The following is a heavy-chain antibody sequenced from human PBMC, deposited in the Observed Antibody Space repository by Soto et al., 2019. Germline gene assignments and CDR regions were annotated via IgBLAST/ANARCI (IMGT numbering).Heavy chain of an antibody. CDR3: ASSVLVTSTMNYFDL. D-gene: IGHD2-8*02. CDR1: GYSFSNFW. J-gene: IGHJ4*02. CDR2: IYPDDSDT. V-gene: IGHV5-51*01. Sequence: GESLKISCQASGYSFSNFWIAWVRQMPGEGLEWLGIIYPDDSDTRYSPSFLGQVTISADKSIKTTYLQWSSLKASDTAIYFCASSVLVTSTMNYFDLWGQGTLVTVSS.